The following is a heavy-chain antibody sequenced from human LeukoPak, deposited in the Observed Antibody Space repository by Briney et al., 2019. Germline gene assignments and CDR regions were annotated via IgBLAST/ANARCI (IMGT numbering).Heavy chain of an antibody. V-gene: IGHV4-39*07. CDR2: INHSGST. Sequence: PSETLSLTCTVSGGSISSSSYYWGWIRQPPGKGLEWIGEINHSGSTNYNPSLKSRVTISVDTSKNQFSLKLSSVTAADTAVYYCARGWYYYDSSAHFRTWGQGTLVTVSS. D-gene: IGHD3-22*01. CDR3: ARGWYYYDSSAHFRT. J-gene: IGHJ5*02. CDR1: GGSISSSSYY.